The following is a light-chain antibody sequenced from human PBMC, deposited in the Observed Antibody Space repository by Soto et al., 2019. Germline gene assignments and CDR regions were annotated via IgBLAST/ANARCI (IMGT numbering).Light chain of an antibody. Sequence: EIELTQSPGTLSVSPGDRVTLSCRASQSISINLAWYQHKPGQAPRLLIHGASTRATGIPDRISGSGSGTELTLTISSLQSEDFAVYYCQQFRSWPWTFGQGTKV. CDR3: QQFRSWPWT. CDR1: QSISIN. V-gene: IGKV3D-15*01. CDR2: GAS. J-gene: IGKJ1*01.